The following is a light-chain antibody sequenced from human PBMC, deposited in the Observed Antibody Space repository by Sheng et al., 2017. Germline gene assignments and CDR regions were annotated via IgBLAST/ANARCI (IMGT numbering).Light chain of an antibody. J-gene: IGKJ2*01. CDR1: QSVTSSR. CDR2: NTS. V-gene: IGKV3-11*01. CDR3: QQRSNWYT. Sequence: EIVLTQSPGTLSLSPGERATLSCRASQSVTSSRLAWYQQKPGQAPRLLIYNTSNRATGIPARFSGSGSGTDFTLTISSLEPEDFAVYYCQQRSNWYTFGQGTKLEI.